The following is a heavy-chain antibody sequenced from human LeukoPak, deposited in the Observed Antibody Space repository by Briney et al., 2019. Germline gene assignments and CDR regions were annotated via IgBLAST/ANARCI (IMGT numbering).Heavy chain of an antibody. CDR2: ISAYNGNT. CDR3: VLDIVAGYNWFDP. V-gene: IGHV1-18*01. CDR1: GYTFTSYG. J-gene: IGHJ5*02. D-gene: IGHD5-12*01. Sequence: ASVKVSCKASGYTFTSYGISWVRQAPGQGLEWMGWISAYNGNTNYARKFQARVTMTTDTSTNTAFMELRSLRSDDTAVYYCVLDIVAGYNWFDPWGQGTLVTVSS.